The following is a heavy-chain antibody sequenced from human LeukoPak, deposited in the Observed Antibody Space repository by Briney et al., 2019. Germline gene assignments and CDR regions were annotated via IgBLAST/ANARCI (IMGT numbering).Heavy chain of an antibody. CDR3: ARDNCSGGSCYGDWYFDL. CDR1: GGSISSYY. D-gene: IGHD2-15*01. Sequence: SETLSLTCTVPGGSISSYYWSWIRQPPGKGLEWIGYIYYSGSTNYNPSLKSRVTISVDTSKNQFSLKLSSVTAADTAVYYCARDNCSGGSCYGDWYFDLWGRGTLVTASS. CDR2: IYYSGST. V-gene: IGHV4-59*01. J-gene: IGHJ2*01.